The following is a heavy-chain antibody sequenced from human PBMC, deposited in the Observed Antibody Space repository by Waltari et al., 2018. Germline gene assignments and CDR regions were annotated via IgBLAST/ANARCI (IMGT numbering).Heavy chain of an antibody. V-gene: IGHV3-74*01. CDR1: GFDSSNHW. CDR3: VRGPSVDYSNPVPFDL. D-gene: IGHD4-4*01. Sequence: EVRLVESGGGLVQPGETLTLSCAASGFDSSNHWMSWVRQFPGKGPIWSAPINRGATIGYDDSVRGRFTIFRYSSTNTLSLQMRSLTVEDTALYYCVRGPSVDYSNPVPFDLWGQGTLVTVSS. J-gene: IGHJ4*02. CDR2: INRGATI.